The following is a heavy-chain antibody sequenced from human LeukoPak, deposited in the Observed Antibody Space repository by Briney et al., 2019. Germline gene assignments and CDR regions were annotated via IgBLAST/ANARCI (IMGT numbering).Heavy chain of an antibody. CDR3: AKATGYSSGWYPSYFDY. D-gene: IGHD6-19*01. J-gene: IGHJ4*02. CDR2: ISYNGSNI. CDR1: GFTFSSYG. Sequence: GGSLRLSCAASGFTFSSYGMHWVRQAPGKGLEWVAVISYNGSNIYYADSVKGRFTISRDNSKNTLYLQMNSLRAEDTAVYYCAKATGYSSGWYPSYFDYWGQGTLVTVSS. V-gene: IGHV3-30*18.